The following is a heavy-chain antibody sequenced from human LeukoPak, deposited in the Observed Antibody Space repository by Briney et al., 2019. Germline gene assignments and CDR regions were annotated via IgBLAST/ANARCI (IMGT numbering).Heavy chain of an antibody. CDR3: ARRTMVRGVIIGD. CDR1: GGSFTDYY. CDR2: INHSGIT. Sequence: PSETLSLTCAVYGGSFTDYYWNWIRQPPGKGLEWIGEINHSGITNYNPSLKSRDTISADTSKNQFSLKLSSVTAADTAVYYCARRTMVRGVIIGDWGQGTLVTVSS. D-gene: IGHD3-10*01. V-gene: IGHV4-34*01. J-gene: IGHJ4*02.